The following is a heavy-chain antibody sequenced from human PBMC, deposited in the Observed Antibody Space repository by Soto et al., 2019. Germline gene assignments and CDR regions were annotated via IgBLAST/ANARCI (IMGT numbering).Heavy chain of an antibody. Sequence: GGSLRPSCAASGFIFTNYAMNWVRQAPGKGLEWVSVIGGRGNSAYYADSVQGRLTISRDNSKNTLSLQMSSLTADDTAIYYCVREGRGSFDFWGRGTMVTVSS. J-gene: IGHJ3*01. CDR2: IGGRGNSA. CDR3: VREGRGSFDF. D-gene: IGHD5-12*01. CDR1: GFIFTNYA. V-gene: IGHV3-23*01.